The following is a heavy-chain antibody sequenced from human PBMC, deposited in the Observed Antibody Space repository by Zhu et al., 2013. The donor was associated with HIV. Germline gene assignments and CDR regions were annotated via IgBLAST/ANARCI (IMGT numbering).Heavy chain of an antibody. V-gene: IGHV1-69*01. D-gene: IGHD6-6*01. CDR3: ARDRTGASSSSYPAFDY. CDR1: GGTFSSYA. J-gene: IGHJ4*02. CDR2: IIPIFGTA. Sequence: QVQLVQSGAEVKKPGSSVKVSCKASGGTFSSYAISWVRQAPGQGLEWMGGIIPIFGTANYAQKFQGRVTITADESTSTAYMELSSLRSEDTAVYYCARDRTGASSSSYPAFDYWGQGTLVTVSS.